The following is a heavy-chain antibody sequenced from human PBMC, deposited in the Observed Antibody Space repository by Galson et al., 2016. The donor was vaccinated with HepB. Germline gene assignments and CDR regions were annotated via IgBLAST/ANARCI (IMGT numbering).Heavy chain of an antibody. V-gene: IGHV3-30*18. CDR2: TSYDESVK. CDR1: GFIFSSYG. D-gene: IGHD3-22*01. CDR3: AKYRGTMVVARGYFFDY. J-gene: IGHJ4*02. Sequence: SLRLSCAASGFIFSSYGMHWVRQAPGKGLEWVAVTSYDESVKYYADSVKGRFTISRDNSKNTLYLHMNSLRPEDTAVYYCAKYRGTMVVARGYFFDYWGQGTLVTVSS.